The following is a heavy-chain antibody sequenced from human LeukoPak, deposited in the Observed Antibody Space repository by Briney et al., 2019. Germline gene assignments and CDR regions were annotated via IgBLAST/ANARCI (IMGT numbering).Heavy chain of an antibody. CDR1: GYTFTDSY. CDR3: ATSEYSGEHPLKN. CDR2: VDPENGEI. V-gene: IGHV1-69-2*01. Sequence: ASVKVSCKASGYTFTDSYMHWVQQAPGKGLEWMGRVDPENGEIVYAEKFQGRVTITADTSTDTAYVELGSLRSEDTAVYYCATSEYSGEHPLKNWGQRNLVTVSS. D-gene: IGHD1-26*01. J-gene: IGHJ4*03.